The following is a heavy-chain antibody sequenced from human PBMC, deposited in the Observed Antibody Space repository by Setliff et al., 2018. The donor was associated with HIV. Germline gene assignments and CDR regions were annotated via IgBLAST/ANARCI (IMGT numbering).Heavy chain of an antibody. CDR1: GFTFSSYA. CDR3: TRDGWHINSWHYYYYYMDV. CDR2: ISGSGTSI. V-gene: IGHV3-23*01. D-gene: IGHD6-13*01. J-gene: IGHJ6*03. Sequence: GESLKISCAASGFTFSSYAMTWVRQAPGKGLEWVSGISGSGTSIYHADSVKGRFTISRDNSKNTLYLQMNGLKTEDTAVYYCTRDGWHINSWHYYYYYMDVWGKGTTVTVSS.